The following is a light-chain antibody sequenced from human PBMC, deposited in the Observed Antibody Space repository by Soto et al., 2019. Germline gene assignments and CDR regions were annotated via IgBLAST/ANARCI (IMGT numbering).Light chain of an antibody. J-gene: IGKJ5*01. V-gene: IGKV1-9*01. CDR2: AAS. CDR3: QQLYNYPPHT. CDR1: QGINSY. Sequence: IQLTQSPSSLSASVGDRVTITCRASQGINSYLAWYQQKPGKAPKLLLYAASTLQSGVPARFSGSGSWTEFTLSISSLQPEDFATYYCQQLYNYPPHTFGQRTRLEIK.